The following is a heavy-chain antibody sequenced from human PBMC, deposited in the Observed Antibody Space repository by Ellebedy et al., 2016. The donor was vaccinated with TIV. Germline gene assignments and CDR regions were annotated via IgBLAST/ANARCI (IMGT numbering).Heavy chain of an antibody. CDR3: ARLTHVIVTTKNWYFDL. CDR1: GFTVSSNY. V-gene: IGHV3-53*01. J-gene: IGHJ2*01. Sequence: GESLKISXAASGFTVSSNYMSWVRQAPGKGLEWVSVIYSGGSTYYADSVKGRFTISRDNAKISLYLQLNNLRAEDTAVYYCARLTHVIVTTKNWYFDLWGRGTLVTVSS. CDR2: IYSGGST. D-gene: IGHD2-21*01.